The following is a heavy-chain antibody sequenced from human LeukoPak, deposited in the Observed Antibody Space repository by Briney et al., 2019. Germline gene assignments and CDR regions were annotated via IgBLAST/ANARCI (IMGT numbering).Heavy chain of an antibody. D-gene: IGHD3-9*01. CDR2: IYYSGST. CDR3: ARTFPYFDRFDY. J-gene: IGHJ4*02. CDR1: GGSISSYY. Sequence: SETLSLTCTVSGGSISSYYWSWIRQPPGKGLEWIGYIYYSGSTNYNPSLKSRVTISVDTSKNQFSLKLSSVTAADTAVYYCARTFPYFDRFDYWGQGTLVTVSS. V-gene: IGHV4-59*01.